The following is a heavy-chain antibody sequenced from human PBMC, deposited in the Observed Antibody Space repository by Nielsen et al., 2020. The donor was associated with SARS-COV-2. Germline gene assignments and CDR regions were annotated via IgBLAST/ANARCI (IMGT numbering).Heavy chain of an antibody. Sequence: WIRQSPSRGLEWPGRTYYRSKWYNDYAVSVKSRITINPDTSKNQFSLQLNSVTPEDTAVYYCARDRAVADYYYYYGMDVWGQGTTVTVSS. D-gene: IGHD6-19*01. V-gene: IGHV6-1*01. J-gene: IGHJ6*02. CDR3: ARDRAVADYYYYYGMDV. CDR2: TYYRSKWYN.